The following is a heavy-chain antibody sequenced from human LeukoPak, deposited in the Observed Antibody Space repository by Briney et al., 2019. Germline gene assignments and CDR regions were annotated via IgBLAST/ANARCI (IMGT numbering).Heavy chain of an antibody. CDR1: GGSISSYY. CDR3: ARDVVPAAIDEGWFDP. Sequence: SETLSLTCTVSGGSISSYYWSWIRQPAGKGLEWIGRIYTSGSTNYNPSLESRVTMSVDTSKNQFSLKLSSVTAADTAVYYCARDVVPAAIDEGWFDPWGQGTLVTVSS. J-gene: IGHJ5*02. V-gene: IGHV4-4*07. CDR2: IYTSGST. D-gene: IGHD2-2*02.